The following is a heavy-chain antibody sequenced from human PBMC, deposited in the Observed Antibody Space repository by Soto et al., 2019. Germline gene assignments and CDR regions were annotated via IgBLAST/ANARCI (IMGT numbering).Heavy chain of an antibody. CDR2: INAYNGNT. CDR1: GYTFTSYD. D-gene: IGHD3-22*01. Sequence: ASVKVSCKASGYTFTSYDINWVRQATGQGLEWMGWINAYNGNTNYAQKLQGRVTMTTDTSMSTAYMELRSLRSDDTAVYYCARDWSYYYDSSGYHPNWFDPWGQGTLVTVSS. V-gene: IGHV1-18*01. J-gene: IGHJ5*02. CDR3: ARDWSYYYDSSGYHPNWFDP.